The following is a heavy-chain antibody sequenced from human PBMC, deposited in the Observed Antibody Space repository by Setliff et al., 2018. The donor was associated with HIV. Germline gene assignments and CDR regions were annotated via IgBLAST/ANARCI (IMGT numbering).Heavy chain of an antibody. CDR2: ISSNGLST. CDR3: ASARIPTGGTSTSLDF. D-gene: IGHD1-1*01. Sequence: GGSLRLSCAASGFTFSSYAMSWVRQAPGKGLEYVSAISSNGLSTYYADSVKGRFTISRDNSKSTLYLQMGSLRAEDMAVYYCASARIPTGGTSTSLDFWGQGALVTVSS. CDR1: GFTFSSYA. J-gene: IGHJ4*02. V-gene: IGHV3-64*02.